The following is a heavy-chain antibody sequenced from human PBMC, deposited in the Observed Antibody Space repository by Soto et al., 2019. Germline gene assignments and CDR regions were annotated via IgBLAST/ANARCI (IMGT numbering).Heavy chain of an antibody. J-gene: IGHJ4*01. CDR3: AKFANNRIGGANAMDY. Sequence: ASVKVSCKASGYTFTSYAMHWVRQAPGQRLEWMGWINAGNGNTKYSQKFQGRDTITRDTSASTAYMELSSLRSEDTAVYYCAKFANNRIGGANAMDYWGHGTLVTGSS. V-gene: IGHV1-3*01. CDR2: INAGNGNT. CDR1: GYTFTSYA. D-gene: IGHD1-26*01.